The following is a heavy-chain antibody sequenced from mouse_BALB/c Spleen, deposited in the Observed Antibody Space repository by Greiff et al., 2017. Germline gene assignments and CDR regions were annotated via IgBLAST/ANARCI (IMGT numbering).Heavy chain of an antibody. D-gene: IGHD2-10*01. V-gene: IGHV5-17*02. CDR2: ISSGSSTI. CDR1: GFTFSSFG. J-gene: IGHJ2*01. Sequence: EVQRVESGGGLVQPGGSRKLSCAASGFTFSSFGMHWVRQAPEKGLEWVAYISSGSSTIYYADTVKGRFTISRDNPKNTLFLQMTSLRSEDTAMYYCARSYSFDYWGQGTTLTVSS. CDR3: ARSYSFDY.